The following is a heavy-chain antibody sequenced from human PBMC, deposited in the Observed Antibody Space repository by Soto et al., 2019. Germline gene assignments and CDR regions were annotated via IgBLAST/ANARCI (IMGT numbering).Heavy chain of an antibody. CDR3: ARDFVGFGFESGMKIYGDYDDY. J-gene: IGHJ4*02. Sequence: GGSLRLSCAASGFTFSSYSMNWVRQAPGKGLEWVSSISSSSSYIYYADSVKGRFTISRDNAKNSLYLQMNSLRAEDTAVYYCARDFVGFGFESGMKIYGDYDDYWGQGTLVTVSS. V-gene: IGHV3-21*01. D-gene: IGHD4-17*01. CDR1: GFTFSSYS. CDR2: ISSSSSYI.